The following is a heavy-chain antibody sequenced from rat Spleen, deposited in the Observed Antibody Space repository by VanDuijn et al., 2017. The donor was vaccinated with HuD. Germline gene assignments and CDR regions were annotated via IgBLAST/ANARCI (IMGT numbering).Heavy chain of an antibody. Sequence: EVQLVESGGGLVQPGRSLKLSCVASGFTFNNYWMTWIRQAPGKGLEWVASITNTGGSTYYPDSVKGRFTISRDNAKSTLYLQMNSLRSEDTATYYCTRGVTIAVSYYYVMDAWGQGASVTVSS. D-gene: IGHD1-2*01. CDR3: TRGVTIAVSYYYVMDA. CDR1: GFTFNNYW. J-gene: IGHJ4*01. V-gene: IGHV5-31*01. CDR2: ITNTGGST.